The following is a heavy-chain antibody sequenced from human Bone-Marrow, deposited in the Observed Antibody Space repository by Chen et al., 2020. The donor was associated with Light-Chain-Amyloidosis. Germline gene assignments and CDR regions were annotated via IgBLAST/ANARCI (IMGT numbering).Heavy chain of an antibody. Sequence: EVQLEQSGPEVKKPGESLKISCKGSGYTFPNYWIGWVRQIPGKGLEWMGVLYPDDSDARYSPSFEGQVTISADKSITTAYLQWRSLKASDTAMYYCARRRDGYNFDYWGQGTLVTVSS. D-gene: IGHD5-12*01. CDR2: LYPDDSDA. CDR1: GYTFPNYW. V-gene: IGHV5-51*01. J-gene: IGHJ4*02. CDR3: ARRRDGYNFDY.